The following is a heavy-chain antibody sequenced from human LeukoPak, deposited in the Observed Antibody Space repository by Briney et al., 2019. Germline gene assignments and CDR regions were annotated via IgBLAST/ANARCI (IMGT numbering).Heavy chain of an antibody. V-gene: IGHV3-7*01. CDR3: ARWARYCSSGSCYSWFDP. Sequence: GGSLRLSCAASGFTFRSYWMSWVRQAPGKGLEWVANMKLDGSEEYYVDSVKGRFTISSDNAKNSLYLQMNSLRVDDTAVYYCARWARYCSSGSCYSWFDPWGQGTLVIVSS. D-gene: IGHD2-15*01. CDR2: MKLDGSEE. J-gene: IGHJ5*02. CDR1: GFTFRSYW.